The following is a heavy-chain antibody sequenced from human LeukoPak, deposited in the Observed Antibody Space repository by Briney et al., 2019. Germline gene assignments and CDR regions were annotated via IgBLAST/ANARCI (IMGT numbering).Heavy chain of an antibody. J-gene: IGHJ4*02. CDR2: ISSDGGKK. CDR1: GFTFSSYA. Sequence: PGGSLRLSCAASGFTFSSYAMSWVRQAPGKGLEWVAVISSDGGKKSYADSVKGRFTISRDNSKNTLYLQMDSLRVEDTAIYYCARDRAWDYLDSWDQGPLVTVSS. CDR3: ARDRAWDYLDS. D-gene: IGHD1-26*01. V-gene: IGHV3-30*03.